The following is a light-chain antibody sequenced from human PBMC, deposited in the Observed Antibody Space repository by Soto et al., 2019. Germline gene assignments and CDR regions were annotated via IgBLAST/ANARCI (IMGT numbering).Light chain of an antibody. CDR3: HQYRSYWT. Sequence: DIQMTQSPSTLSASVGDRVTITCRASQSIDSWLAWYQQKPGKAPKLLIYKASSLESGVPSRFSGSGSGTEFTLTISRLQPDDFATYYCHQYRSYWTFGQGTKVDIK. V-gene: IGKV1-5*03. CDR2: KAS. J-gene: IGKJ1*01. CDR1: QSIDSW.